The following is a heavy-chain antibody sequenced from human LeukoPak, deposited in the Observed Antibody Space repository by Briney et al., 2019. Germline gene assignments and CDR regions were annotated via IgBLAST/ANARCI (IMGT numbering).Heavy chain of an antibody. CDR1: GFVVSNYD. V-gene: IGHV3-48*03. CDR3: SRRFDS. Sequence: GGSLRLSCAASGFVVSNYDMNWVRQAPGKGLEWVSYISSSGNSIYYADSVKGRFTVSRDNAKNSRYLQLHSLRAEDTAIYYRSRRFDSWGEGTVLTVSS. J-gene: IGHJ4*02. D-gene: IGHD6-13*01. CDR2: ISSSGNSI.